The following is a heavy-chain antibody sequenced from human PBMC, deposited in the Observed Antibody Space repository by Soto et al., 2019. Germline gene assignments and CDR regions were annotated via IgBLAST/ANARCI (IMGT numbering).Heavy chain of an antibody. J-gene: IGHJ4*02. Sequence: ASVKVSCKASGYTFTSYDINWVRQATGQGLEWMGWMNPNSGNTGYAQKFQGRVTMTRNTSISTAYMELSSLRSEDTAVYYCATRPGYCSSTSCYVDDYWGQGTLVTVSS. D-gene: IGHD2-2*01. CDR3: ATRPGYCSSTSCYVDDY. CDR1: GYTFTSYD. CDR2: MNPNSGNT. V-gene: IGHV1-8*01.